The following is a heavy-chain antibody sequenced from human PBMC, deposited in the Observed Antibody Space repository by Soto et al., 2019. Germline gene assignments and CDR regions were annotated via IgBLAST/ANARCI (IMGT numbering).Heavy chain of an antibody. CDR2: VSYDGSNK. D-gene: IGHD2-2*01. CDR3: ARDYGGQVLWTNAFDI. CDR1: GFTFSSYA. J-gene: IGHJ3*02. Sequence: QVQLVESGGGVVQPVRSLRLSCAASGFTFSSYAVHWVRQAPGKGLEWVAVVSYDGSNKYYADSVKGRFTISRDNSKNTLYLQMNSLRAEDTAVYYCARDYGGQVLWTNAFDIWGQGTMVTVSS. V-gene: IGHV3-30-3*01.